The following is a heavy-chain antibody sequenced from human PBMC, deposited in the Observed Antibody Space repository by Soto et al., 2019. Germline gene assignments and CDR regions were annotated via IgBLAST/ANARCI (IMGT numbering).Heavy chain of an antibody. CDR1: GGSISSYY. CDR2: IYYSGST. V-gene: IGHV4-59*08. CDR3: ARLLPWVATIGNWFDP. D-gene: IGHD5-12*01. Sequence: PSETLSLTCTVSGGSISSYYWSWIRQPPGKGLEWIGYIYYSGSTNYNPSLKSRVTISVDTSKNQFSLKLSSVTAADTAVYYCARLLPWVATIGNWFDPWGQGTLVTVSS. J-gene: IGHJ5*02.